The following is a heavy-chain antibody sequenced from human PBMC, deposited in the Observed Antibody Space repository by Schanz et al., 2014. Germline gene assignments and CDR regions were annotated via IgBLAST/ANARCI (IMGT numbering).Heavy chain of an antibody. D-gene: IGHD1-7*01. Sequence: QLQLQESGPGLVKPSETLSLTCTVSGGSLSSSNHYWGWIRQPPGKGLEWIGEIHHSGGTIYNPSLKSRVTISVDTSKNHFSLKLISVAAADTAVYYCARGGVGNYFGSEANWYVDVWGRGTLVTVSS. CDR3: ARGGVGNYFGSEANWYVDV. J-gene: IGHJ2*01. V-gene: IGHV4-39*07. CDR2: IHHSGGT. CDR1: GGSLSSSNHY.